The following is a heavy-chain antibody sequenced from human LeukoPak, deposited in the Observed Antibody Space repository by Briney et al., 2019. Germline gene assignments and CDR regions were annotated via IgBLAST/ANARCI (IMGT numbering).Heavy chain of an antibody. CDR2: IDPSDSYT. CDR3: ARRAAAGTWLLYYGMDV. V-gene: IGHV5-10-1*01. J-gene: IGHJ6*04. Sequence: HGESLKISCKGSGYSFTSCWISWVRQMPGKGLEWMGRIDPSDSYTNYSPSFQGHVTISADKSISTAYLQWSSLKASDTAMYYCARRAAAGTWLLYYGMDVWGKGTTVTVSS. D-gene: IGHD6-13*01. CDR1: GYSFTSCW.